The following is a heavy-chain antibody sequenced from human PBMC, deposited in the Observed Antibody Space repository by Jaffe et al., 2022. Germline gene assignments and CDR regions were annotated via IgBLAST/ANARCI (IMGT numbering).Heavy chain of an antibody. CDR2: ISWDGGST. CDR1: GFTFDDYA. D-gene: IGHD3-10*01. CDR3: AKDIGGLYGSGSYTAFDI. V-gene: IGHV3-43D*04. J-gene: IGHJ3*02. Sequence: EVQLVESGGVVVQPGGSLRLSCAASGFTFDDYAMHWVRQAPGKGLEWVSLISWDGGSTYYADSVKGRFTISRDNSKNSLYLQMNSLRAEDTALYYCAKDIGGLYGSGSYTAFDIWGQGTMVTVSS.